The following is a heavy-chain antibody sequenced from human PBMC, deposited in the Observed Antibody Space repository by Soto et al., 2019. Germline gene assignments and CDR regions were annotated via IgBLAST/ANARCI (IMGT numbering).Heavy chain of an antibody. J-gene: IGHJ4*02. D-gene: IGHD3-22*01. CDR3: ARDLRYYYDTSGYFQDY. CDR1: GFTFSSYG. CDR2: IWYDGSNK. V-gene: IGHV3-33*01. Sequence: VQLVESGGGVVQPGRSLRLSCAASGFTFSSYGMHWVRQAPGKGLEWVAVIWYDGSNKYYADSVKGRFTISRDNSKNTLYLQMNSLRAEDTAFYYCARDLRYYYDTSGYFQDYWGQGTLVTVSS.